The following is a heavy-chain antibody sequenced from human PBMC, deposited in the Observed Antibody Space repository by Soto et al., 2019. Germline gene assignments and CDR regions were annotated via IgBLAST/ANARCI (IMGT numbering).Heavy chain of an antibody. CDR3: AKVPGYYDSSGLSAYYFDD. CDR2: ISYDGSNK. Sequence: SLRLSCAASGFTFSSYGMHWVRQAPGKGLEWVAVISYDGSNKYYADSVKGRFTISRDNSKNTLYLQMNSLRAEDTAVYHCAKVPGYYDSSGLSAYYFDDWGQGTLVTVSS. V-gene: IGHV3-30*18. D-gene: IGHD3-22*01. CDR1: GFTFSSYG. J-gene: IGHJ4*02.